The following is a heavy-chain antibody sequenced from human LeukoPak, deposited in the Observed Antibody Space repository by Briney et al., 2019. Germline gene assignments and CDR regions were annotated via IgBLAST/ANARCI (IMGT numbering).Heavy chain of an antibody. J-gene: IGHJ4*02. CDR2: ISSAGSST. V-gene: IGHV3-74*01. D-gene: IGHD1-1*01. CDR3: VRDFRWRGQYYFDY. CDR1: GFTFSSYW. Sequence: GGSLRLSCAASGFTFSSYWMHWVRKAPGKGMVWVSRISSAGSSTSYADSVKGRFTISRDNTKNTLYLQMNSLRAEDTAVYYCVRDFRWRGQYYFDYWGQGTLVTVSS.